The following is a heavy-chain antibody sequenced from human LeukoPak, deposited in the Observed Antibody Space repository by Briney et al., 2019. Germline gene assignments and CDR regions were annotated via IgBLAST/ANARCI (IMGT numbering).Heavy chain of an antibody. J-gene: IGHJ4*02. CDR2: INPNSGGT. CDR3: ATTVVGYFDY. Sequence: GASVKVSCKASGYTFTSYGISWVRQAPGQGLEWMGWINPNSGGTNYAQKFQGRVTMTTDTSTSTAYMELRSLRSDDTAVYYCATTVVGYFDYWGQGTLVTVSS. V-gene: IGHV1-18*01. CDR1: GYTFTSYG. D-gene: IGHD4-23*01.